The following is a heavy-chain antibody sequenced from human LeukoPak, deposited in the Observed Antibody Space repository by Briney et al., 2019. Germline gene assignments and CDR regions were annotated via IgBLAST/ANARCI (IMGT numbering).Heavy chain of an antibody. Sequence: ASVKVSCKASGYTFTSYYMHWVRQAPGQGLERMGIINPSGGSTSYAQKFQGRVTMTRDTSISTAYMELSSLRSEDTAVYYCARGQKGGWTPDYWGQGTLVTVSS. V-gene: IGHV1-46*01. D-gene: IGHD6-19*01. CDR3: ARGQKGGWTPDY. CDR2: INPSGGST. CDR1: GYTFTSYY. J-gene: IGHJ4*02.